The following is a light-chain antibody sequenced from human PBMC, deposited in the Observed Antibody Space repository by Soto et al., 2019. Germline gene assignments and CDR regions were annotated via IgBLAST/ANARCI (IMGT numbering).Light chain of an antibody. CDR3: QYRTT. CDR2: DAS. CDR1: QSLGSY. V-gene: IGKV3-11*01. J-gene: IGKJ5*01. Sequence: EVVLTQSPATLSLSPGERATLSCRASQSLGSYLAWYQHTTCQAPRLLIEDASSRAPGIPARFGGSLSGTDFTLTISSIEPEDFAVYYCQYRTTFGQGTRL.